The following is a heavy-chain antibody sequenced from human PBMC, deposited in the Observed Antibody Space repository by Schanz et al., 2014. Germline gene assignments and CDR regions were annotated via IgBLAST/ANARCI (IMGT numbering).Heavy chain of an antibody. Sequence: EVQLVESGGGLVQPGGSLRLSCGSSGFTFSPYWMHWVRQAPGKGLVWVSRINGDGSNTNYADSVKGRFTISRDNAKNALYLQMNSLSAEDTAVYYCARDQGYTTSWHIFDLWVQGTLVTVSS. CDR2: INGDGSNT. V-gene: IGHV3-74*01. CDR3: ARDQGYTTSWHIFDL. D-gene: IGHD6-13*01. J-gene: IGHJ4*02. CDR1: GFTFSPYW.